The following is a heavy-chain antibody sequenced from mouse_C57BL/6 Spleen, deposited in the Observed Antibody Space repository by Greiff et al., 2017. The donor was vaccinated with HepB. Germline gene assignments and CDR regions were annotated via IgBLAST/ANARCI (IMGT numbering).Heavy chain of an antibody. CDR3: ARRDYGSSYGWYFDV. J-gene: IGHJ1*03. V-gene: IGHV1-18*01. CDR2: INPNNGGT. D-gene: IGHD1-1*01. CDR1: GYTFTDYN. Sequence: EVQLQQSGPELVKPGASVKIPCKASGYTFTDYNMDWVKQSHGKSLEWIGDINPNNGGTIYNQKFKGKATLTVDKSSSTAYMELRSLTSEDTAVYYCARRDYGSSYGWYFDVGGTGTTVTVSS.